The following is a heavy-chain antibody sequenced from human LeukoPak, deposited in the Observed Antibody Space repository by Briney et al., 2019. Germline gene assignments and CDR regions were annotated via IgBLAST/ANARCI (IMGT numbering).Heavy chain of an antibody. CDR1: GYTCTGYY. Sequence: ASVKVSCKASGYTCTGYYMHWVRQAPGQGLEWMGWINPNSGGTNNAQKFQGRVTMTRDTSISTAYMELSRLRSDDTAVYYCFYDSLDYWGQGTLVTVSS. D-gene: IGHD3-22*01. J-gene: IGHJ4*02. CDR3: FYDSLDY. V-gene: IGHV1-2*02. CDR2: INPNSGGT.